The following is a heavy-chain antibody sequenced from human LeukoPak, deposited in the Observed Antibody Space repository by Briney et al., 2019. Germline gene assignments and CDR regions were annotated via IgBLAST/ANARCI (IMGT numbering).Heavy chain of an antibody. D-gene: IGHD3-22*01. CDR1: GFTFSSYA. Sequence: PSGGSLRLSCAASGFTFSSYAMYWARQAPGKGLEWVSGISGSGGSTYYADSVKGRFTISRDNSKNTLYLQMNSLRAEDTAVYYCAKSSDYYDSSRFDYWGQGTLVTVSS. CDR3: AKSSDYYDSSRFDY. CDR2: ISGSGGST. J-gene: IGHJ4*02. V-gene: IGHV3-23*01.